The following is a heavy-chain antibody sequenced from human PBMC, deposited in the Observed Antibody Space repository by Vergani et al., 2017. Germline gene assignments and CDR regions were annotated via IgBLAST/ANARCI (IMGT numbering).Heavy chain of an antibody. V-gene: IGHV3-66*01. J-gene: IGHJ3*02. D-gene: IGHD5-18*01. Sequence: EVQLVESGGGLVQPGGSLRLSCAASGFTVSSNYMSWVRQAPGKGLEWVSVIFSGGSTYYADSVKGRFTISRDNSKNTLYLQMNSLRAEDTAVYYCAKDHDSPANSYGQGFGAFDIWGQGTMVTVSS. CDR2: IFSGGST. CDR1: GFTVSSNY. CDR3: AKDHDSPANSYGQGFGAFDI.